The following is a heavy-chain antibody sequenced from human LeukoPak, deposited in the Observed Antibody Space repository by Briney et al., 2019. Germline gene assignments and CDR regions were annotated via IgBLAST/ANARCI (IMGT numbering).Heavy chain of an antibody. V-gene: IGHV3-53*01. Sequence: GGSLRLSCAASGFTVCSNYMSWVRQAPGKGLEWVSVIYSGGSTYYADSVKGRFTISRDNSKNTLYLQMNSLRAEDTAVYYCASSSSSNQYYYYGMDVWGQGTTVTVSS. CDR3: ASSSSSNQYYYYGMDV. J-gene: IGHJ6*02. CDR1: GFTVCSNY. D-gene: IGHD6-13*01. CDR2: IYSGGST.